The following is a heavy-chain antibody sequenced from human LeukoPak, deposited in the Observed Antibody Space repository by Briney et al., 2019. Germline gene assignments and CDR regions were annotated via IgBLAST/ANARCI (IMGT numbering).Heavy chain of an antibody. J-gene: IGHJ4*02. Sequence: GGSLRLSCAASGFTFSSYAMSWVRQAPGKGLEWVSAISGSGGSTYYADSVKGRFTISRDNSKNTLYLQMNSLRAEDTDVYYCAKAPSPYCSGGTCYPLDYWGQGTLVTVSS. CDR1: GFTFSSYA. D-gene: IGHD2-15*01. CDR2: ISGSGGST. CDR3: AKAPSPYCSGGTCYPLDY. V-gene: IGHV3-23*01.